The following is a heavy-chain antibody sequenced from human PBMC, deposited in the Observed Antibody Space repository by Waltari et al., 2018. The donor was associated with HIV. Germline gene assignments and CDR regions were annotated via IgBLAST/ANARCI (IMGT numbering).Heavy chain of an antibody. J-gene: IGHJ6*02. Sequence: QVQLQESGPGLVKPSQTLSLTCTVSGGSISSGGYYWSWIRQHPGKGLEWSGYIYYSGSTSYNPTLKSRFTISVDTSKNQFSLKLSSVTAADTAVYYCARDHATIFGGGGRDYGMDVWGQGTTVTVSS. D-gene: IGHD3-3*01. CDR2: IYYSGST. V-gene: IGHV4-31*03. CDR1: GGSISSGGYY. CDR3: ARDHATIFGGGGRDYGMDV.